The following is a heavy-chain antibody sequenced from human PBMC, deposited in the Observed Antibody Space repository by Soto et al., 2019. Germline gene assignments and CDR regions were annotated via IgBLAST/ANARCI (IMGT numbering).Heavy chain of an antibody. D-gene: IGHD3-3*02. J-gene: IGHJ4*02. CDR1: GFTFSTYT. V-gene: IGHV3-21*01. CDR2: ISSGSNYI. CDR3: ARHLDGNREY. Sequence: GGSLRLSCAASGFTFSTYTMNWVRQAPGKGLEWVSSISSGSNYINYADSVKGRFTISRDNAKNTLYLQMNSLRAEDTAVYYCARHLDGNREYWGQGTLVTVSS.